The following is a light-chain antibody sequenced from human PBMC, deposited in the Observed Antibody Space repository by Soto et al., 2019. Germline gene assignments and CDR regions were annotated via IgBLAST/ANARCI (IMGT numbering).Light chain of an antibody. CDR3: GSWDSSLSAYV. V-gene: IGLV1-51*01. CDR2: DDN. CDR1: SSNIGGNS. J-gene: IGLJ1*01. Sequence: SVLTQPPSVSAAPGQRVTISCSGSSSNIGGNSVSWYQQLPGTAPKLLIYDDNKRPSGIPDRCSGSMSGTSATLGITGFQTGDEADYYCGSWDSSLSAYVFGTGTKVTGL.